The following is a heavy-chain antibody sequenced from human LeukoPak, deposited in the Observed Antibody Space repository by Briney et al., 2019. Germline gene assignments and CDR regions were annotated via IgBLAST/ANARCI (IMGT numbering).Heavy chain of an antibody. D-gene: IGHD1-26*01. CDR3: ATRHVVGATDAFDI. CDR1: GFTFSSYG. CDR2: ISYDGSNK. J-gene: IGHJ3*02. V-gene: IGHV3-30*03. Sequence: GGPLRLSCAASGFTFSSYGMHWVRQAPGKGLEWVAVISYDGSNKYYADSVKGRFTISRDNSKNTLYLQMNSLRAEDTAVYYCATRHVVGATDAFDIWGQGTMVTVSS.